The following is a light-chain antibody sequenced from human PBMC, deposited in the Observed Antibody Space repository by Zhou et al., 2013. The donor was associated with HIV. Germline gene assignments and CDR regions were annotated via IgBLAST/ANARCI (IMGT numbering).Light chain of an antibody. CDR1: QSLTSW. V-gene: IGKV1-5*03. Sequence: DIQMTQSPSTLSASVGDRVTITCRASQSLTSWLAWYQQKPGKAPKLLIYKASTLESGVPSRFSGSGSETEFTLTISCLQSEDFATYYCQHYYSYPFTFGPGTKVDIK. J-gene: IGKJ3*01. CDR3: QHYYSYPFT. CDR2: KAS.